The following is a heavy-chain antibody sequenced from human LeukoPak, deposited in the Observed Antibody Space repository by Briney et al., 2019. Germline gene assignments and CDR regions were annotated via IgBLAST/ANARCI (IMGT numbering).Heavy chain of an antibody. D-gene: IGHD2-15*01. CDR2: IYSGGST. V-gene: IGHV3-53*01. J-gene: IGHJ4*02. Sequence: GGSLRLSCAASGFTVSSNYMSWVRQAPGKGLEWVSVIYSGGSTYYADSVKGRFTISRDNSKNTLYLQMNSLRAEDTAVYYCARDHPYCSGGSCYLLDWGQGTLVTVSS. CDR1: GFTVSSNY. CDR3: ARDHPYCSGGSCYLLD.